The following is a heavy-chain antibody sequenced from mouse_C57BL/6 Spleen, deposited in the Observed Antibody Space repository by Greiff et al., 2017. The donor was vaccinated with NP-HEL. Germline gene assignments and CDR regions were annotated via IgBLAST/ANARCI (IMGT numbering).Heavy chain of an antibody. Sequence: VQLKESGPGLVKPSQSLSLTCSVTGYSITSGYYWNWIRQFPGNKLEWMGYISYDGSNNYNPSLKNRISITRDTSKNQFFLKLNSVTTEDTATYYCARDPWDYAMDYWGQGTSVTVSS. CDR2: ISYDGSN. D-gene: IGHD4-1*01. CDR3: ARDPWDYAMDY. V-gene: IGHV3-6*01. J-gene: IGHJ4*01. CDR1: GYSITSGYY.